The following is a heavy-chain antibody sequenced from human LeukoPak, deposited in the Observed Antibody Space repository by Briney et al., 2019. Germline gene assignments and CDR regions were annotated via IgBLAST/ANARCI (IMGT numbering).Heavy chain of an antibody. V-gene: IGHV4-59*01. CDR1: GGSISSYY. J-gene: IGHJ4*02. Sequence: SETLSLTCTVSGGSISSYYWSWIRQPPGKGLEWIGYIYYSGSINYNPSLKSRVTISVDTSKNQFSLKLSSVTAADTAVYYCARVRSSGHSGYHDYWGQGTLVTVSS. D-gene: IGHD5-12*01. CDR3: ARVRSSGHSGYHDY. CDR2: IYYSGSI.